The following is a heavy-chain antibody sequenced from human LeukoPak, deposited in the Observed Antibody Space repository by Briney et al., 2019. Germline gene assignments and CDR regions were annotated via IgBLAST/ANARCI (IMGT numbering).Heavy chain of an antibody. V-gene: IGHV5-10-1*01. D-gene: IGHD6-19*01. CDR3: ARHGEYSTDWYYFDY. J-gene: IGHJ4*02. Sequence: HGESLKISCKASGYSFTSHWITWVRQMPGKGLEWMGRITPSDSYTNYSPSFQGHVTFSADKSISTAYLQWGSLKASDAAMYFCARHGEYSTDWYYFDYWGQGTLVTVSS. CDR2: ITPSDSYT. CDR1: GYSFTSHW.